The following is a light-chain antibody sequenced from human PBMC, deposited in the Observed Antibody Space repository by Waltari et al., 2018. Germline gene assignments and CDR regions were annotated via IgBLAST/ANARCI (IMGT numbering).Light chain of an antibody. V-gene: IGKV3-15*01. J-gene: IGKJ2*01. Sequence: EIVMTQSPATLSVSTGERATLSCRASQSVSSNLAWYQQKPGQAPRLLIYGASTRATGIPARFSGSGSGTEFTLTISSLQSEDFAVYYCQQYNNWPPDTFGLGTKLEIK. CDR1: QSVSSN. CDR2: GAS. CDR3: QQYNNWPPDT.